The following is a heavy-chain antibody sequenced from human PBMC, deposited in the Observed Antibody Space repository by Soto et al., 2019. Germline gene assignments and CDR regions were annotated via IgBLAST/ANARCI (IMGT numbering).Heavy chain of an antibody. D-gene: IGHD5-12*01. CDR1: GFTFSSYA. CDR2: ISYDGSNK. CDR3: ARENVDMSYYYGMDV. V-gene: IGHV3-30-3*01. J-gene: IGHJ6*01. Sequence: QVQLVESGGGVVQPGRSLRLSCAASGFTFSSYAMHWVRQAPGKGLEWVAVISYDGSNKYYADSVKGRFTISRDNSKNTLYLQMNSLRAEDTAVYYCARENVDMSYYYGMDVW.